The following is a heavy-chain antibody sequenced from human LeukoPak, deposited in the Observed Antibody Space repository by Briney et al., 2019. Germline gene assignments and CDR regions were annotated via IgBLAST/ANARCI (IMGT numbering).Heavy chain of an antibody. V-gene: IGHV3-30*18. CDR1: GFTFSSYW. Sequence: GSLRLSCAASGFTFSSYWMHWVRQAPGKGLEWVAVISYDGSNKYYADSVKGRFTISRDNSKNTLYLQMNSLRAEDTAVYYCAKERGSVWGSYRPTWFDPWGQGTLVTVSS. J-gene: IGHJ5*02. D-gene: IGHD3-16*02. CDR3: AKERGSVWGSYRPTWFDP. CDR2: ISYDGSNK.